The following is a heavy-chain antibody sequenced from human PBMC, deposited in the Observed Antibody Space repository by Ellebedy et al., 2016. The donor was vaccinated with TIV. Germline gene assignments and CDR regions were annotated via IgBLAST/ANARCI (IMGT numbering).Heavy chain of an antibody. CDR2: MNPNSGNT. V-gene: IGHV1-8*01. CDR1: GYTFTSYD. J-gene: IGHJ4*02. Sequence: AASVKVSCKAPGYTFTSYDINWVRQATGQGLEWMGWMNPNSGNTGYAQKFQGRVTMTRNTSISTAYMELSSLRSEDTAVYYCVREYYDFWSGNCFDSWGQGTLVTVSS. D-gene: IGHD3-3*01. CDR3: VREYYDFWSGNCFDS.